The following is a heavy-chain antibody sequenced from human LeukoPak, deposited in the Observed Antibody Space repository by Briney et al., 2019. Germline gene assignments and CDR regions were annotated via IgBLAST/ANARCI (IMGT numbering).Heavy chain of an antibody. V-gene: IGHV1-8*03. J-gene: IGHJ6*03. D-gene: IGHD5-12*01. CDR2: MNPNSGNT. CDR1: GYTFTSYD. Sequence: ASVKVSCKASGYTFTSYDINWVRQATGQGLVWMGWMNPNSGNTGYAQKFQGRVTITRNTSISTAYMELSSLRSEDTAVYYCARGFRLRGVATIVYYYYMDVWGKGTTVTVSS. CDR3: ARGFRLRGVATIVYYYYMDV.